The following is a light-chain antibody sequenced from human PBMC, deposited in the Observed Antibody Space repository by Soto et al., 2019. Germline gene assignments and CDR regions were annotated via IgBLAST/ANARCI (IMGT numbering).Light chain of an antibody. CDR3: QQYNTLPLT. CDR2: GAS. J-gene: IGKJ4*01. Sequence: EIVMTQSPAPLSVSPGERATLSCRASQGVTTNLAWYQQKPGQAPRLLIYGASTRATGIPARFSGSGSGTEFTLTISSMQSEDFAVYYCQQYNTLPLTFGGGTKVDIK. CDR1: QGVTTN. V-gene: IGKV3-15*01.